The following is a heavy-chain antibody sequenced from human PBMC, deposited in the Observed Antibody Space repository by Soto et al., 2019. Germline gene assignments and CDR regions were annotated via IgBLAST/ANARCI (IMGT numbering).Heavy chain of an antibody. CDR3: TKSSGGSSSVGMDY. CDR1: GFNFDNYG. CDR2: ITYDGSFQ. D-gene: IGHD6-6*01. J-gene: IGHJ4*02. V-gene: IGHV3-30*18. Sequence: QVQLVESGGGVVQPGGSLRLSCQASGFNFDNYGMHWVRQAPGKGLEWVAVITYDGSFQYYADSVKGRFTISRDNSRDTLSLQMTALTIEDSSVYYCTKSSGGSSSVGMDYWGQGTRVTVSS.